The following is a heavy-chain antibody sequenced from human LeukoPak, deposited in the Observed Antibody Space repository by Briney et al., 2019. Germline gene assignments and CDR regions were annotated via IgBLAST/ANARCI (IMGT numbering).Heavy chain of an antibody. Sequence: GGSLRLSCAASGFTFSSYGMNWVRQAPGKGLEWVSYISSGSTIYDADPVKGRFTISRDNAKNSLYLQMNSLRAEDTAVYYCARESIAVAGAPFDYWGQGTLVTVSS. J-gene: IGHJ4*02. CDR3: ARESIAVAGAPFDY. CDR2: ISSGSTI. CDR1: GFTFSSYG. D-gene: IGHD6-19*01. V-gene: IGHV3-48*03.